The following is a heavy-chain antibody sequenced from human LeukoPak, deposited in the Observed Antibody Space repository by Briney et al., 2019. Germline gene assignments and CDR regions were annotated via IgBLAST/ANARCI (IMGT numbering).Heavy chain of an antibody. Sequence: SETLSLTCAVYGGSFSGYYWSWIRQPPGKGLEWIGEINHSGSTNYNPSLKSRVTISVDTSKNQFSLKLSSVTAADTAVYYCATYLRGSSRRGTFDYWGQGTLVTVSS. V-gene: IGHV4-34*01. J-gene: IGHJ4*02. D-gene: IGHD6-13*01. CDR1: GGSFSGYY. CDR2: INHSGST. CDR3: ATYLRGSSRRGTFDY.